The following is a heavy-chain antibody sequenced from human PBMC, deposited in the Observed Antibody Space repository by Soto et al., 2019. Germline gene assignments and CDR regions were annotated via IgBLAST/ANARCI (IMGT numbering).Heavy chain of an antibody. V-gene: IGHV3-7*04. CDR1: GFTFSNYW. J-gene: IGHJ3*01. CDR2: IKQDGSEK. Sequence: GGSLRLSCAASGFTFSNYWMSWVRQAPGKGLEWVANIKQDGSEKWYVDSVKGRFTISRDNAKNSLYLQMNNLRAEDTAVYYCARGDYFDTSGPFSDAFDVWGQGTMVTVSS. D-gene: IGHD3-22*01. CDR3: ARGDYFDTSGPFSDAFDV.